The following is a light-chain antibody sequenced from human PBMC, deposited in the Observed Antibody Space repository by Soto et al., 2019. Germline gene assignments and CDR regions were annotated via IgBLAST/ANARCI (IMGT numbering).Light chain of an antibody. CDR3: QQLESYPST. V-gene: IGKV1-9*01. CDR1: QGISNF. Sequence: ILLTHSPSSLSASVGDRVTITSRASQGISNFLAWYKQKPGKAPNLLIYAASTLQSGVPSRFSGSASGEDFTLTVSRLQPEDFVTYYCQQLESYPSTFGGGTKVDIK. CDR2: AAS. J-gene: IGKJ4*01.